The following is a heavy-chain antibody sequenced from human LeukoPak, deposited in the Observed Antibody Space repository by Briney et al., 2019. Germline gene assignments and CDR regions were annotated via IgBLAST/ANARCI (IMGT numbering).Heavy chain of an antibody. Sequence: GGSLRLSCAVSGLTLSIYRMQSVRQAPGKGLVWVSAIETDGKSATYADSVKGRFTISRDNAKNTLYLQMNSLRAEDTAVYFCARDYQGLHYWGQGTLVTVSS. CDR3: ARDYQGLHY. V-gene: IGHV3-74*01. CDR2: IETDGKSA. J-gene: IGHJ4*02. D-gene: IGHD3-16*02. CDR1: GLTLSIYR.